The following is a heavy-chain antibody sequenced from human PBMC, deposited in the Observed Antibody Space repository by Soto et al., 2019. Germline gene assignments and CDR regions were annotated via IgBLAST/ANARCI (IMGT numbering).Heavy chain of an antibody. CDR1: GFTFSNAW. V-gene: IGHV3-15*01. CDR2: IKTTTDGGTT. CDR3: TTEIHGYRYFDH. D-gene: IGHD5-18*01. J-gene: IGHJ4*02. Sequence: EVQLVESGGGLVKPGGSLRLSCAASGFTFSNAWLSWVRQAPGKGLEWVGHIKTTTDGGTTDYAAPVKGRFTISRDDSQNTLYLQMDSLNTEDTAVYFCTTEIHGYRYFDHWGQGTLVTVSS.